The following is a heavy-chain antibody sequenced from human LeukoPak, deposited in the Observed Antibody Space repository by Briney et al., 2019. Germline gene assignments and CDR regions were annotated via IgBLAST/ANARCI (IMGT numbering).Heavy chain of an antibody. CDR1: EFTFSSYA. V-gene: IGHV3-23*01. Sequence: WGFLRLSCEDSEFTFSSYAMSWVRQAPGKGLEWVSAISGSGGSTYYADSVKGRFTISRDNSKNTLYLQMNSLRAEDTAVYYCAKGSYGDYLRFDPWGQGTLVTVSS. CDR2: ISGSGGST. CDR3: AKGSYGDYLRFDP. J-gene: IGHJ5*02. D-gene: IGHD4-17*01.